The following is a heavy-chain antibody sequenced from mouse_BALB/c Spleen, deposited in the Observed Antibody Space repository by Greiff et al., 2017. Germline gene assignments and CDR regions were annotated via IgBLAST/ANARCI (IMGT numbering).Heavy chain of an antibody. CDR2: IYPGDGST. Sequence: QVQLKESGPELVKPGASVKMSCKASGYTFTSYYIHWVKQRPGQGLEWIGWIYPGDGSTKYNEKFKGKTTLTADKSSSTAYMLLSSLTSEDSAIYFCARRGVVADWYFDVWGAGTTVTVSS. D-gene: IGHD1-1*01. V-gene: IGHV1S56*01. J-gene: IGHJ1*01. CDR1: GYTFTSYY. CDR3: ARRGVVADWYFDV.